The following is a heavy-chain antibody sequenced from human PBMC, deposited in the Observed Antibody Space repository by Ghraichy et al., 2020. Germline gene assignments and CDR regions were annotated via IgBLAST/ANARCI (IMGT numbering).Heavy chain of an antibody. CDR3: ARGPRKARGTFDI. CDR1: GGSFSGYY. CDR2: INHSGST. Sequence: SETLSLTCAVYGGSFSGYYWSWIRQPPGKGLEWIGEINHSGSTNYNPSLKSRVTISVDTSKNQFSLKLSSVTAADTAVYYCARGPRKARGTFDIWGQGTMVTVSS. V-gene: IGHV4-34*01. D-gene: IGHD3-10*01. J-gene: IGHJ3*02.